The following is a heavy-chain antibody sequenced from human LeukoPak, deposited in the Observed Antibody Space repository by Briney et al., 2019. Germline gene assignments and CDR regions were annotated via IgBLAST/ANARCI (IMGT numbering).Heavy chain of an antibody. D-gene: IGHD2-15*01. CDR2: IDWDDDK. Sequence: SGPALVKPTQTLTLTCTFSGFSLSTPEMCVTWIRQPPGKALEWLARIDWDDDKFYSPSLRTRLTISKDTPKNQVVLRMTNMDPVDTGTYYCARLTPDSPSFDYWGQGALITVSS. J-gene: IGHJ4*02. CDR3: ARLTPDSPSFDY. CDR1: GFSLSTPEMC. V-gene: IGHV2-70*17.